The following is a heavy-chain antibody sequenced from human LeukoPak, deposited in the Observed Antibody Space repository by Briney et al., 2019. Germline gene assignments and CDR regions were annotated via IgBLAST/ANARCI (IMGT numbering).Heavy chain of an antibody. CDR1: GGSFSGYY. CDR2: IYHSGST. D-gene: IGHD3-16*01. CDR3: ASPGGGPTDY. J-gene: IGHJ4*02. Sequence: SETLSLTCAVYGGSFSGYYWSWIRQPPGKGLEWIGSIYHSGSTYYNPSLKSRVTILVDTSKNQFSLKLSSVTAADTAVYYCASPGGGPTDYWGQGTLVTVSS. V-gene: IGHV4-34*01.